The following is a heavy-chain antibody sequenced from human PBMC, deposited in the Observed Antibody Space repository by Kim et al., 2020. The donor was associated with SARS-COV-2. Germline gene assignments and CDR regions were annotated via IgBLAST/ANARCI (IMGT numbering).Heavy chain of an antibody. CDR3: AGYLNSDWSLRY. Sequence: SETLSLTCTVSGGSISSSGYLWAWIRQSPGMGLEWLASVSYSRATYYNPSLKSRGTVSKDTYKNQFSLKLNSVTAADAAVYYCAGYLNSDWSLRYWDQGT. J-gene: IGHJ4*03. D-gene: IGHD3-9*01. CDR2: VSYSRAT. V-gene: IGHV4-39*07. CDR1: GGSISSSGYL.